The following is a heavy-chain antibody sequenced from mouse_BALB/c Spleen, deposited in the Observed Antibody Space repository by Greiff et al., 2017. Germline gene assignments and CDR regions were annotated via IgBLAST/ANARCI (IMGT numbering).Heavy chain of an antibody. V-gene: IGHV5-9-3*01. Sequence: EVKLMESGGGLVKPGGSLKLSCAASGFTFSSYAMSWVRQTPEKRLEWVATISSGGSYTYYPDSVKGRFTISRDNAKNTLYLQMSSLRSEDTAMYYCARHGITTAYYFDYWGQGTTLTVSS. CDR1: GFTFSSYA. CDR2: ISSGGSYT. D-gene: IGHD1-2*01. CDR3: ARHGITTAYYFDY. J-gene: IGHJ2*01.